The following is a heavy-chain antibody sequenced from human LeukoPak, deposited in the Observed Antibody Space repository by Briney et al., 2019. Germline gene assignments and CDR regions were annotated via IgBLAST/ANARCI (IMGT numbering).Heavy chain of an antibody. J-gene: IGHJ3*02. CDR2: VSSGGDA. CDR1: GFTVTANS. CDR3: AKFGDHMPDAFDI. Sequence: GGSLRLSCAASGFTVTANSMNWVRQAPGKGLEWVSRVSSGGDAFYPDSVKGRFTISRDTSKNTVFLQMDSLRVEERAVYYCAKFGDHMPDAFDIWGQGKMVTV. V-gene: IGHV3-53*01. D-gene: IGHD4-17*01.